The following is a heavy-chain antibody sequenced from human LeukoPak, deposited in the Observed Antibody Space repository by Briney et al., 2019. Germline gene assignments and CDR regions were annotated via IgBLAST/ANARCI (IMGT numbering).Heavy chain of an antibody. CDR3: SLKVSTGGHYYYYMDV. Sequence: ASVKVSCKASGGTFSSYAISWVRQAPGQGLEWMGGIIPIFGTANYAQKFQGRATITTDESTSTAYMELSSLRSEDTAVYYCSLKVSTGGHYYYYMDVWGKGTTVTVSS. V-gene: IGHV1-69*05. CDR1: GGTFSSYA. CDR2: IIPIFGTA. D-gene: IGHD1-14*01. J-gene: IGHJ6*03.